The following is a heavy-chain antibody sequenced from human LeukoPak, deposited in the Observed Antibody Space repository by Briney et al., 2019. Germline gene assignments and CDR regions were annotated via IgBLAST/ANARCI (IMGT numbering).Heavy chain of an antibody. V-gene: IGHV3-30*02. CDR1: GFTFSSYG. J-gene: IGHJ4*02. CDR3: AKDTYGDYLFDY. Sequence: GGSLRLSCAASGFTFSSYGMHWFRQAPGKGLEWVAFIRYDGSNKYYADSAKGRFTISRDNSKNTLYLQMNSLRAEDTAVYYCAKDTYGDYLFDYWGQGTLVAVSS. D-gene: IGHD4-17*01. CDR2: IRYDGSNK.